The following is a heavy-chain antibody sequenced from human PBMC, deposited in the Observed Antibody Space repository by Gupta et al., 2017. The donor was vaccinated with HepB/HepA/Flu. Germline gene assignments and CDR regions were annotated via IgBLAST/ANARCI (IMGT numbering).Heavy chain of an antibody. CDR1: GGSFNNYH. D-gene: IGHD1-7*01. V-gene: IGHV4-34*01. CDR3: ARGLNKLRLDY. J-gene: IGHJ4*02. CDR2: INHVGST. Sequence: QVQLQQWGAGLLRSSESLSLTCSFSGGSFNNYHWTWVRQPPGKGLEWIGEINHVGSTNYNPSLRSRVTISLHTSKNQFSLSLTSVSAADTAGYYCARGLNKLRLDYWGQGTPVTVSS.